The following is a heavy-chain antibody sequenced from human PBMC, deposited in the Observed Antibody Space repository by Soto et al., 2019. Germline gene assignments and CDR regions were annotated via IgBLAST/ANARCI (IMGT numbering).Heavy chain of an antibody. CDR1: GFTFSSYG. CDR2: ISYDGSNK. V-gene: IGHV3-30*18. J-gene: IGHJ4*02. D-gene: IGHD3-9*01. Sequence: QVPLVESGGGVVQPGRSLRLSCAASGFTFSSYGMHWVRQAPGKGLEWVAVISYDGSNKYYADSVKGRFTISRDNSKNTLYLQMNRLRAEDTVVYYCVKDGALRYFDRLDYGGQGTLVTVSS. CDR3: VKDGALRYFDRLDY.